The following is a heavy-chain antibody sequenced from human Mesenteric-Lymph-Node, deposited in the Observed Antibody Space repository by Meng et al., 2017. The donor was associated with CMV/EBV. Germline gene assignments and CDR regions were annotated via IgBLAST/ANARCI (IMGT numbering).Heavy chain of an antibody. D-gene: IGHD5-24*01. CDR1: GFTFSDYS. CDR2: MFYDGSRK. Sequence: GESLKISCAASGFTFSDYSVHWVRQAPGKGLEWVAVMFYDGSRKFYAGSVKGRSTISRDNSKNTVYLQMNSLRGDDMAVYYCARQMGRDGYNFGCMDVWGQGTTVTVSS. J-gene: IGHJ6*02. CDR3: ARQMGRDGYNFGCMDV. V-gene: IGHV3-30-3*01.